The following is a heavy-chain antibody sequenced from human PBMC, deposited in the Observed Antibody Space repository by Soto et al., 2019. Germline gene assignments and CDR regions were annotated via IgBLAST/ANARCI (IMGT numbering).Heavy chain of an antibody. J-gene: IGHJ6*02. CDR2: ISYDGSNK. CDR1: GLTFSSYG. Sequence: GGSLRLSCAASGLTFSSYGMHWVRQAPGKGLEWVAVISYDGSNKYYADSVKGRFTISRDNSKNTLYLQMNSLRAEDTAVYYCAKAAATAYYYYGMDVWGQGTTVTVSS. CDR3: AKAAATAYYYYGMDV. D-gene: IGHD6-25*01. V-gene: IGHV3-30*18.